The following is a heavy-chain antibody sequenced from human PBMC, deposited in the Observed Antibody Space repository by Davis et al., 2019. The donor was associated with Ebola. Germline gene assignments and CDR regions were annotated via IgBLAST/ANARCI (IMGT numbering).Heavy chain of an antibody. Sequence: PGGSLRLSCAASGFTFSSYSMNWVRQAPGKGLEWVSSISSSSSYIYYADSVKGRFTISRDNAKNTLYLQMNSLRAEDTAVYYCAKGQWLVQGELNYWGQGTLVTVSS. V-gene: IGHV3-21*01. CDR1: GFTFSSYS. J-gene: IGHJ4*02. CDR3: AKGQWLVQGELNY. D-gene: IGHD6-19*01. CDR2: ISSSSSYI.